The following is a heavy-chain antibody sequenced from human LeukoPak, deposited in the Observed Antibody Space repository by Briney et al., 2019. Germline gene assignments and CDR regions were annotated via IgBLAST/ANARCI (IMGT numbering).Heavy chain of an antibody. J-gene: IGHJ6*03. CDR3: ARRDDYYYYMDV. CDR1: GYSISSGYY. V-gene: IGHV4-38-2*02. Sequence: SETLSLTCTVSGYSISSGYYWGWIRQPPGKGLEWIGSFYHSGTTSYNPSLKSRLTISVDTSKNQFSLKLRSVTAADTAVYYCARRDDYYYYMDVWGKGTTVTVSS. CDR2: FYHSGTT.